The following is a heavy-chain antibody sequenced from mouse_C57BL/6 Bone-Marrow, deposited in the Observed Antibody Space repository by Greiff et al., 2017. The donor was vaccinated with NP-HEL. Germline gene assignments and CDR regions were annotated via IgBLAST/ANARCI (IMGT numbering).Heavy chain of an antibody. CDR3: ARDGFYGYPYY. CDR2: ISDGGSYT. V-gene: IGHV5-4*01. J-gene: IGHJ2*01. CDR1: GFTFSSYA. D-gene: IGHD2-2*01. Sequence: EVKLVESGGGLVKPGGSLKLSCAASGFTFSSYAMSWVRQTPEKRLEWVATISDGGSYTYYPDNVKGRFTISRDNAKNNLYLQMSHLKSEDTAVYYCARDGFYGYPYYWGQGTTLTVSS.